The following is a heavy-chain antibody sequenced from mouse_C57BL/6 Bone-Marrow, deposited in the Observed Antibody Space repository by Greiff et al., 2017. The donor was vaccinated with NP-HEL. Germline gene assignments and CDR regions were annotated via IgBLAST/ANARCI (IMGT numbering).Heavy chain of an antibody. J-gene: IGHJ4*01. V-gene: IGHV5-17*01. CDR2: ISSGRRTI. CDR3: ARRYRGLYYYAMDY. Sequence: EVMLVESGGGLVKPGGSLKLSCAASGFTFSDYGMHWVRQAPEQGLEWVAYISSGRRTIYYADTVKGRFTISSDTAKNTLCRRMTSLRSEGTAMYYCARRYRGLYYYAMDYWGQGTSVTVSS. CDR1: GFTFSDYG. D-gene: IGHD2-12*01.